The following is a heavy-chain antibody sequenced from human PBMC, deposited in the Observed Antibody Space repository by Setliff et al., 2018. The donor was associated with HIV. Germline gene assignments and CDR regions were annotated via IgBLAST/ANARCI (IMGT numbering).Heavy chain of an antibody. CDR1: GGSFSGYF. V-gene: IGHV4-34*01. CDR2: INHSGDT. D-gene: IGHD3-22*01. Sequence: PSETLSLTCAVYGGSFSGYFWTWIRQPPQKRLEWIGEINHSGDTNYNPSLKSRVTISADTPKNQFSLKLSSVTAADTAVYYYARVGDFYDTSGYYSVLDAFDIWGQGTMCTV. CDR3: ARVGDFYDTSGYYSVLDAFDI. J-gene: IGHJ3*02.